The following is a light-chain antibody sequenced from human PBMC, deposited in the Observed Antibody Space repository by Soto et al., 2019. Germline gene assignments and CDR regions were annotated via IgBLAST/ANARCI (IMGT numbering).Light chain of an antibody. CDR2: GAS. CDR1: QSVNNNY. CDR3: QQYGSSGT. Sequence: EIVLTQSPGTLSLSPGDRATLSCRASQSVNNNYLAWYQQRPGQAPRLLIYGASNRATGIPDRFSGSGSGTDFILTISRLEPEDFAVYYCQQYGSSGTFGQGTKVDIK. J-gene: IGKJ1*01. V-gene: IGKV3-20*01.